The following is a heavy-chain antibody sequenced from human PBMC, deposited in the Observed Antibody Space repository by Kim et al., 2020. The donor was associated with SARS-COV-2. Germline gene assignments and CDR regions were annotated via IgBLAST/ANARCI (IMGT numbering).Heavy chain of an antibody. CDR3: AVNDILTGYYRAPYYYGMDV. D-gene: IGHD3-9*01. Sequence: GGSLRLSCAASGFTFSSYAMHWVRQAPGKGLEWVAVISYDGSNKYYADSVKGRFTISRDNSKNTLYLQKNSLRAEDTAVYYCAVNDILTGYYRAPYYYGMDVWGQGTTVTVSS. CDR1: GFTFSSYA. V-gene: IGHV3-30*04. J-gene: IGHJ6*02. CDR2: ISYDGSNK.